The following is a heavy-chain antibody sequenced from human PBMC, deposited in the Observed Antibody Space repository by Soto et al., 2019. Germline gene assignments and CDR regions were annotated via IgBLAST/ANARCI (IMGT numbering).Heavy chain of an antibody. CDR2: ISGGGDYTNYPDSAISR. CDR3: AKSSPGRLFHFDS. J-gene: IGHJ5*01. Sequence: GGSLRLSCAASGFTFASYALHCVRQAPGKGLEWFCTISGGGDYTNYPDSAISRYYADSVKGRLTISRDNSKNTLYLQMNSVRAEDTAIYYCAKSSPGRLFHFDSWGQRTLVTVSS. V-gene: IGHV3-23*01. D-gene: IGHD2-21*01. CDR1: GFTFASYA.